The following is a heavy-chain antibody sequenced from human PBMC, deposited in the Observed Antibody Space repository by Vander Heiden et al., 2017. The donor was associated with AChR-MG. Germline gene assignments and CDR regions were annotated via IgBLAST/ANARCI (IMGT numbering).Heavy chain of an antibody. D-gene: IGHD2-2*02. V-gene: IGHV1-18*01. CDR1: GYTFTSYG. CDR2: ISAYNGNT. CDR3: ARDETRYCSSTSCYNHY. Sequence: QVQLVQSGAEVKKPGASVKVSCKASGYTFTSYGISWVRQAPGQGLEWMGWISAYNGNTNYAQKLQGRVTMTTDTSTSTAYMELRSLRSDDTAVYYCARDETRYCSSTSCYNHYWGQGTLVTVSS. J-gene: IGHJ4*02.